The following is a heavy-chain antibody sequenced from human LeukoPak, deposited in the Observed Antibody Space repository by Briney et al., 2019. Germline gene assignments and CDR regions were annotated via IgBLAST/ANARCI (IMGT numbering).Heavy chain of an antibody. Sequence: GASLLISCKCSGYIFTNYWINWVRQLPGKGQEWMGKIDPSDSYTNHSPSFQGHVTILADKSISTAYLQWSSLKASATAMYYCARSLSSGWPGFGYWGQGALVTVSS. CDR3: ARSLSSGWPGFGY. CDR2: IDPSDSYT. D-gene: IGHD6-19*01. CDR1: GYIFTNYW. V-gene: IGHV5-10-1*01. J-gene: IGHJ4*02.